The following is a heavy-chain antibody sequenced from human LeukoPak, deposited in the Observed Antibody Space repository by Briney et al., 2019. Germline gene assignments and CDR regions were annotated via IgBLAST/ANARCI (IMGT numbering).Heavy chain of an antibody. D-gene: IGHD6-19*01. J-gene: IGHJ4*02. CDR1: GGSISSDY. CDR3: AGGGQWLAFDY. V-gene: IGHV4-59*08. CDR2: INYSGST. Sequence: SETLSLTCTVSGGSISSDYLSWIRQPPGKGLEWIGYINYSGSTNYNPSLKSRVTISVDTSKNQFSLKLSSVTAADTAVYYCAGGGQWLAFDYWGQGTLVTVSS.